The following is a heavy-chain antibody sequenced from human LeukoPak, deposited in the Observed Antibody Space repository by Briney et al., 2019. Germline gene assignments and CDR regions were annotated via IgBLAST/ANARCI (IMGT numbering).Heavy chain of an antibody. D-gene: IGHD6-19*01. Sequence: PSETLSLTCTVSGGSINDYYWTWIRQPPGKGLEWIGYIYHSGSTYYNPSLKSRVTISVDRSKNQFSLKLSSVTAADTAVYYCARVPDSSGWYVNWFDPWGQGTLVTVSS. CDR2: IYHSGST. J-gene: IGHJ5*02. V-gene: IGHV4-30-2*01. CDR1: GGSINDYY. CDR3: ARVPDSSGWYVNWFDP.